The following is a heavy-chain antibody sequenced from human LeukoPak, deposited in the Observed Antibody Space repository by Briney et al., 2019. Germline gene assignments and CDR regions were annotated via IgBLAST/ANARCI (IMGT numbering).Heavy chain of an antibody. V-gene: IGHV5-51*01. CDR2: IYPGDSDP. D-gene: IGHD2-2*01. CDR3: ASQVYCNTTTCSDH. CDR1: GYRLITYW. J-gene: IGHJ4*02. Sequence: KPLNLSCKGYGYRLITYWLGGVRQMPGKGLEKMGIIYPGDSDPSYGPSFQGQITISADKSISTAYLQWSSLKASDSAMYYCASQVYCNTTTCSDHWGQGTLVTVSS.